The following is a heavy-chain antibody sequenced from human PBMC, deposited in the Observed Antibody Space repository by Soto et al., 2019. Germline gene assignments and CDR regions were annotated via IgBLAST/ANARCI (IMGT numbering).Heavy chain of an antibody. CDR3: ARDFPYYMSSDSYLDY. CDR2: TYYRVRWYN. Sequence: PSRSLSLTCAISGYSFAYHSAAWNLLTPSPARFLEWLGRTYYRVRWYNDYAVSVKSRITVTPDTSKNQFSLHLNSVTPEDTAVYYCARDFPYYMSSDSYLDYWGQGPLVTVSS. V-gene: IGHV6-1*01. D-gene: IGHD3-10*01. J-gene: IGHJ4*02. CDR1: GYSFAYHSAA.